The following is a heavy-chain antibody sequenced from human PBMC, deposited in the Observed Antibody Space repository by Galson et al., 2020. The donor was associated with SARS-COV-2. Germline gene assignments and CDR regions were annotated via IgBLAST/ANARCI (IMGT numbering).Heavy chain of an antibody. Sequence: ISAATNTPYYSDSVKGRFTVSRDNAKKSAYLQMNSLRDEDTAVYYCARDPNQSWIPFDYWGQGTLVTVSS. D-gene: IGHD5-12*01. CDR3: ARDPNQSWIPFDY. CDR2: ISAATNTP. J-gene: IGHJ4*02. V-gene: IGHV3-48*02.